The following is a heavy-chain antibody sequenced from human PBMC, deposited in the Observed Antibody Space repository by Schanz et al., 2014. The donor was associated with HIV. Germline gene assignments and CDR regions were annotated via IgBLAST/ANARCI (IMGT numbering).Heavy chain of an antibody. D-gene: IGHD4-4*01. CDR2: ISWNSGSI. CDR3: AKDVTTVRTYGMDV. J-gene: IGHJ6*02. Sequence: EVQLVESGGGLVKPGRSLRLSCAASGFTFDDYAMHWVRQAPGKGLEWVSGISWNSGSIGYADSVKGRFTISRDNAKNSLYLQMNSLRAEDTAVYYCAKDVTTVRTYGMDVWGRGTTVTVS. V-gene: IGHV3-9*01. CDR1: GFTFDDYA.